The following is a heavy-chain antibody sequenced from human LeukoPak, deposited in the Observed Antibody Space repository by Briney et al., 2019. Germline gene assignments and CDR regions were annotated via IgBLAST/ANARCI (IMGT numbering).Heavy chain of an antibody. J-gene: IGHJ3*02. D-gene: IGHD6-13*01. V-gene: IGHV3-23*01. CDR1: GFTFDDYG. CDR2: ISGSGGST. Sequence: PGGSLRLSCAASGFTFDDYGMSWVRQAPGKGLEWVSAISGSGGSTYYADSVKGRFTISRDNSKNTLYLQMNSLRAEDTAVYYCARSYSSSWYRAFDIWGQGTMVTVSS. CDR3: ARSYSSSWYRAFDI.